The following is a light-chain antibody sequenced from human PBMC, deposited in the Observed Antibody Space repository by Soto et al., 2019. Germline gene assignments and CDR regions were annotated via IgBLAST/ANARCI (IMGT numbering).Light chain of an antibody. Sequence: QSALTQPASVSGSPGQSITISCTGTSSDIGHYNYVSWYQQHPGKAPKLMIYEVSNRPSGVSNRFSGSKSGNTASLPISGLQAEDEADYYCSSYTTSSTLEIGGGTKLTVL. CDR3: SSYTTSSTLE. CDR2: EVS. CDR1: SSDIGHYNY. V-gene: IGLV2-14*01. J-gene: IGLJ2*01.